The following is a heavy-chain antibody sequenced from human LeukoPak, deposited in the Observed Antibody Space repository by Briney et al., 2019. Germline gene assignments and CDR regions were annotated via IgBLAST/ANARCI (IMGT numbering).Heavy chain of an antibody. Sequence: GGSPRLSCAAPRFTASSNYMTWVRPAPGEGGELVSVIYSGGDTYYADSVKGRFTISRDNSKNTLYLQVNSLRAEDTAVYYCARRSGEGYFDCWGQGTLVTVSS. D-gene: IGHD1-26*01. CDR2: IYSGGDT. J-gene: IGHJ4*02. CDR1: RFTASSNY. CDR3: ARRSGEGYFDC. V-gene: IGHV3-66*01.